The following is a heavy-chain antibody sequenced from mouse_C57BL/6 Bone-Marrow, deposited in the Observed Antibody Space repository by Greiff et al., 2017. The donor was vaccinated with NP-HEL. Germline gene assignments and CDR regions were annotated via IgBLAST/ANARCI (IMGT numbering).Heavy chain of an antibody. CDR1: GFTFSDFY. Sequence: VMLVESGGGLVQSGRSLRLSCATSGFTFSDFYMEWVRQAPGKGLEWIAASRNKANDYTTEYSASVKGRFIVSRDTSQSILYLQMNALRAEDTAIYYCARDLYGYGAMDYWGQGTSVTVSS. CDR2: SRNKANDYTT. V-gene: IGHV7-1*01. J-gene: IGHJ4*01. D-gene: IGHD2-2*01. CDR3: ARDLYGYGAMDY.